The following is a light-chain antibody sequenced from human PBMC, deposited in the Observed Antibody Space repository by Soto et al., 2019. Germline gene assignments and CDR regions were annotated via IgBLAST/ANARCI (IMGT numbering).Light chain of an antibody. CDR1: SSDIGTYNL. CDR3: CSYAGSGTDNYV. J-gene: IGLJ1*01. V-gene: IGLV2-23*01. CDR2: EGI. Sequence: QSALTQPASVSGSPGQSIPISCTGTSSDIGTYNLVSWYQHYPGKAPKLMIYEGIKRPSGVSNRFSGSKSGNTAFLTISGLQAEDEADYYCCSYAGSGTDNYVFGSGTKVTVL.